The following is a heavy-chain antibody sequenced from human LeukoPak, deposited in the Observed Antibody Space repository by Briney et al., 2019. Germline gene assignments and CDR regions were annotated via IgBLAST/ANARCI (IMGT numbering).Heavy chain of an antibody. CDR3: ARDRNRLFDY. D-gene: IGHD1-14*01. V-gene: IGHV3-7*05. CDR2: IKTDGNGK. J-gene: IGHJ4*02. Sequence: GGSLRLSCAVSGFTFSSYWMTWVRQAPGKGLEWVAQIKTDGNGKYYVDSVKGRFTISRDNAKNSLYLQLSSLRSEDTAVYYCARDRNRLFDYWGQGTLVTVSS. CDR1: GFTFSSYW.